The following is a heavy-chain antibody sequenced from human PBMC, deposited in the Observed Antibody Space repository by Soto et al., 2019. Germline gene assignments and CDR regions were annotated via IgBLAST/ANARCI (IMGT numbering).Heavy chain of an antibody. CDR1: GLTFSNYW. CDR2: ISRDGSST. V-gene: IGHV3-74*01. CDR3: ARESSGYSSYFDY. D-gene: IGHD5-12*01. Sequence: EAQLVESGGGLVKPGGSLRLSCAGSGLTFSNYWIHWVRQAPGQGLAWVSRISRDGSSTTYADSVKGRFTISRDFAKNTVYLQMTSLTAEDTAVYYCARESSGYSSYFDYCGQGTLVTVSS. J-gene: IGHJ4*02.